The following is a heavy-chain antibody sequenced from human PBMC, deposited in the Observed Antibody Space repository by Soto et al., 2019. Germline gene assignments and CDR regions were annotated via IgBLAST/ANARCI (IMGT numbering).Heavy chain of an antibody. CDR1: GGTFSSYA. Sequence: QVQLVQSGAEVKKPGSSVKVSCKASGGTFSSYAISWVRQAPGQGLEWMGGIIPIFGTANYAKKFQGRVTITADESTSTAYKELSSVRAEATAGYYCGRDGGGLGWSYDAIDIWGQGTMVTVSS. V-gene: IGHV1-69*12. D-gene: IGHD1-26*01. CDR3: GRDGGGLGWSYDAIDI. J-gene: IGHJ3*02. CDR2: IIPIFGTA.